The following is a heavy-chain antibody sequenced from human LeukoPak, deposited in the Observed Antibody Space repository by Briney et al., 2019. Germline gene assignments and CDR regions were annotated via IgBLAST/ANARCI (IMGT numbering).Heavy chain of an antibody. V-gene: IGHV4-34*01. D-gene: IGHD4-23*01. J-gene: IGHJ4*02. CDR2: INHSGST. Sequence: KASETLSLTCAVYGGSFSGYYWSWIRQPPGKGLEWIGEINHSGSTNYNPSLKSRVTISVDTSKNQFSLKLSSVTAADTAVYYCAREPPVDYGGTAGFDYWGQGTLVTVSS. CDR3: AREPPVDYGGTAGFDY. CDR1: GGSFSGYY.